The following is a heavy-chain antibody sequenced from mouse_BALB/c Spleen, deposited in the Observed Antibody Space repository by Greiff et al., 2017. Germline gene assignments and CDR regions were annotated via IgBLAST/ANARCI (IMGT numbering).Heavy chain of an antibody. V-gene: IGHV1-54*01. Sequence: QVQLQQSGAELVRPGTSVKVSCKASGYAFTNYLIEWVKQRPGQGLEWIGVINPGSGGTNYNEKFKGKATLTADKSSSTAYMQLSSLTSDDSAVYFCAREGYYGSSPRLDYWGQGTTLTVSS. CDR3: AREGYYGSSPRLDY. J-gene: IGHJ2*01. CDR2: INPGSGGT. CDR1: GYAFTNYL. D-gene: IGHD1-1*01.